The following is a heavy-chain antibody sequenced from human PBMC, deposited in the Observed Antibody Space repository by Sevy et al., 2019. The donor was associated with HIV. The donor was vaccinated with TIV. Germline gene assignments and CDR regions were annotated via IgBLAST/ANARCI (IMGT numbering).Heavy chain of an antibody. CDR2: FDPEDGET. CDR1: GYTLTELS. D-gene: IGHD3-22*01. J-gene: IGHJ4*02. CDR3: ATDKDYYDSSGYYHRYLDY. V-gene: IGHV1-24*01. Sequence: ASVKVSCKVSGYTLTELSMHWVRQAPGKGLEWMGGFDPEDGETIYAQKFQGRVTMTEDTSTDTAYMELSSLRSEDTAVYYCATDKDYYDSSGYYHRYLDYWGQGTLVTVSS.